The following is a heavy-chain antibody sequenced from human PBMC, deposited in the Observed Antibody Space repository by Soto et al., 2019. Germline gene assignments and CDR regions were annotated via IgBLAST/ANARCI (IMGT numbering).Heavy chain of an antibody. J-gene: IGHJ4*02. CDR2: IYRDDDK. Sequence: ESGPTLVNPTQTLTLTCTFSGFSLSTSGVGVGWIRQPPGKALEWLALIYRDDDKRYSPSLKSRLTITKDTSKNQVVLTMTNMDPVDTATYYCARLYYDILTGPYKFDYWGQGTLVTVSS. V-gene: IGHV2-5*02. D-gene: IGHD3-9*01. CDR1: GFSLSTSGVG. CDR3: ARLYYDILTGPYKFDY.